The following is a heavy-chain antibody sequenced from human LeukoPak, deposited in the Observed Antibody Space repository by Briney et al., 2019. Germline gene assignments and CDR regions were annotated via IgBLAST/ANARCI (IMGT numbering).Heavy chain of an antibody. CDR2: INPNSGGT. CDR3: ARQIAAAGRWFDY. CDR1: GYTLTELS. J-gene: IGHJ4*02. D-gene: IGHD6-13*01. Sequence: ASVKVSCKVSGYTLTELSMHWVRQAPGQGLEWMGWINPNSGGTNYAQKFQGRVTMTRGTSISTAYMELSRLRSDDTAVYYCARQIAAAGRWFDYWGQGTLVTVSS. V-gene: IGHV1-2*02.